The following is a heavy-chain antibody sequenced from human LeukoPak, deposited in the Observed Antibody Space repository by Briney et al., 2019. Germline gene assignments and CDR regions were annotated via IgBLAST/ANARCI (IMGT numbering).Heavy chain of an antibody. J-gene: IGHJ4*02. CDR1: GGSISSYY. V-gene: IGHV4-59*01. Sequence: SETLSLTCTVSGGSISSYYWSWIRQPPGKGLEWIGYIYYSGSTNYNPSLKSRVTISVDTSKNQFSLKLSSVTAADTAVYYCARDVATQSIHFDYWGQGTLVTVSS. D-gene: IGHD5-12*01. CDR3: ARDVATQSIHFDY. CDR2: IYYSGST.